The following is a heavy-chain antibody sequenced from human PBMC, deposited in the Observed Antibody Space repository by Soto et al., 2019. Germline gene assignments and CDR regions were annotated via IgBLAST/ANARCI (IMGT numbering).Heavy chain of an antibody. J-gene: IGHJ5*02. D-gene: IGHD4-4*01. CDR2: INSDGSTT. Sequence: EVQLVESGGGLVQPGGSLRLSCAASGFTLSSNRMHWVRQAPGKGLVWVSRINSDGSTTSYADSVKGRFTISSDNARNTLYLQMDSLRAEDTAVYYCVRQRLAVTVSGFDPWGQGTLVTVSS. CDR1: GFTLSSNR. V-gene: IGHV3-74*01. CDR3: VRQRLAVTVSGFDP.